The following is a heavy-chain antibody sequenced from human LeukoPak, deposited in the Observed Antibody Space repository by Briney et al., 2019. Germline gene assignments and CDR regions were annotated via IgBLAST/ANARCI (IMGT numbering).Heavy chain of an antibody. V-gene: IGHV4-59*01. D-gene: IGHD6-19*01. J-gene: IGHJ5*02. CDR1: GGSISSYY. CDR3: ASFGIAVAGT. CDR2: IYYSGST. Sequence: PSETLSPTCTVSGGSISSYYWSWIRQPPGKGLEWIGYIYYSGSTNYNPSLKSRVTISVDTSKNQFSLKLSSVTAADTAVYYCASFGIAVAGTWGQGTLVTVSS.